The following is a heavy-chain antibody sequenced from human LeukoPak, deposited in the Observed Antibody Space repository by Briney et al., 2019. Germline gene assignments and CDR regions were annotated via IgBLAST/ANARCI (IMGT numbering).Heavy chain of an antibody. CDR1: GYTLTELS. V-gene: IGHV1-24*01. CDR2: LDPEDGET. CDR3: ATGTFIAVAGTDSFDY. D-gene: IGHD6-19*01. J-gene: IGHJ4*02. Sequence: RASVKVSCKVSGYTLTELSMHWVRQAPGKGLEWMGGLDPEDGETIYAQKFQGRVTMTEDTSTDTAYMELSSLRSEDTAVYYCATGTFIAVAGTDSFDYWGQGTVVTVSS.